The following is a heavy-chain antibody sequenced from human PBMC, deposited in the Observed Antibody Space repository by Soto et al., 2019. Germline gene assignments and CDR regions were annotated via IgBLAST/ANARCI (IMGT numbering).Heavy chain of an antibody. CDR1: GYTLTELS. Sequence: ASVKVSCKVSGYTLTELSMHWVRQAPGKGLEWKGGFDPEDGETIYAQKFQGRVTMTEDTSTDTAYMELSSLRFEDTAVYYCATVVAAAGYNWFDPWGQGTLVTVSS. CDR3: ATVVAAAGYNWFDP. D-gene: IGHD6-13*01. V-gene: IGHV1-24*01. CDR2: FDPEDGET. J-gene: IGHJ5*02.